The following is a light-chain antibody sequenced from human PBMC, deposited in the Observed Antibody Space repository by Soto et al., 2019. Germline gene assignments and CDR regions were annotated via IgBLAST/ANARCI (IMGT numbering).Light chain of an antibody. V-gene: IGLV1-40*01. CDR3: QSYDSSLSGVV. J-gene: IGLJ2*01. CDR2: ANR. Sequence: QSVLTQPPSVSGAPGQRVTISCTGSSSNIGAGYDVHWYQQLPGTAPKLLIYANRNRPSGVPDRFAGSKSGTSASLAITGLQAEDEADYNCQSYDSSLSGVVFGGGTKLTVL. CDR1: SSNIGAGYD.